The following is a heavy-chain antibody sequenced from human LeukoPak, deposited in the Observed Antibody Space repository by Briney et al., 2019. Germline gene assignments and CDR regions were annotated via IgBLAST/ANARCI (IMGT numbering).Heavy chain of an antibody. Sequence: SETLSLTCTVSRGSISGYSWSWIRQSPGGGLEWIGYIYYSGDTAYNPSLRSRVTLSVDTSKNQFSLRLSSVTAADTAVYYCAREGGSHAFDIWGQGTMVTVSS. CDR3: AREGGSHAFDI. CDR2: IYYSGDT. V-gene: IGHV4-59*12. J-gene: IGHJ3*02. D-gene: IGHD3-10*01. CDR1: RGSISGYS.